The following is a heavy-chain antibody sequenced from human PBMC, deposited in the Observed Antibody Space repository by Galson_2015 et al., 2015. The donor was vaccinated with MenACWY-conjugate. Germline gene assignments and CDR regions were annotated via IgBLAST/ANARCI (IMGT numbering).Heavy chain of an antibody. CDR1: W. J-gene: IGHJ3*02. CDR3: TTEVDAFDI. CDR2: IKSKTDGGTT. Sequence: WMSWVRQAPGKGLEWVGRIKSKTDGGTTDYAAPVKGRFTISRDDSKNTLYLQMDSLKTEDTAVYYCTTEVDAFDIWGQGTMVTVSS. V-gene: IGHV3-15*01.